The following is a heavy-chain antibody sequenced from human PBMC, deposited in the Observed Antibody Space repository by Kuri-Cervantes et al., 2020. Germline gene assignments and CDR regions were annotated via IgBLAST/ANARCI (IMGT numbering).Heavy chain of an antibody. V-gene: IGHV3-23*01. J-gene: IGHJ6*02. D-gene: IGHD2-15*01. CDR2: ISGSGGST. CDR3: ARDIVVAKINDYYYYGMDV. CDR1: GFTFSSYA. Sequence: GGSLRLSCAASGFTFSSYAMSWVRQAPGKGLEWVSAISGSGGSTYYADSVKGRFTISRDNSKNTLYLQMNSLRAEDTAVYYCARDIVVAKINDYYYYGMDVWGQGTTVTVSS.